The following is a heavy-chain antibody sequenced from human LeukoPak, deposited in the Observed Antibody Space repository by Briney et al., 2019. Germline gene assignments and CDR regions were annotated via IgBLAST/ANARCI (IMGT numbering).Heavy chain of an antibody. CDR1: GYSFTTYW. D-gene: IGHD1-26*01. Sequence: GQSLQISCKGSGYSFTTYWIGWVRKMPGKGLEWMGIIYPGDSDTRYSPSFQGQVTISADKSISTAYLQWSSLKASDTAMYYCARGGIPGGNYYREHFDYWGKGTMVTVSS. J-gene: IGHJ4*01. CDR3: ARGGIPGGNYYREHFDY. V-gene: IGHV5-51*01. CDR2: IYPGDSDT.